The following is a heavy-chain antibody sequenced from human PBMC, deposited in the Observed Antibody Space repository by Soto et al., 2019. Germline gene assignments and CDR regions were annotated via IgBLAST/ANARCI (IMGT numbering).Heavy chain of an antibody. V-gene: IGHV3-30-3*01. Sequence: QVQLVESGGGVVQPGRSLRLSCAASGFTFSSYAMHWVRQAPGKGLEWVAVISYDGSNKYYADSVKGRFTISRDNSKTALYLRMNSRRAEDTAVYYCARAATRALEDFDPWGRGNLVTVSS. CDR3: ARAATRALEDFDP. CDR1: GFTFSSYA. CDR2: ISYDGSNK. J-gene: IGHJ2*01.